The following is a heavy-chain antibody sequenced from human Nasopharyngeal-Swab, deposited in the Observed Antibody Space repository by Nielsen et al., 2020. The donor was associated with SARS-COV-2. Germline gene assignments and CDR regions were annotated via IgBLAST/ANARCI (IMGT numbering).Heavy chain of an antibody. CDR2: ISGSGDTT. J-gene: IGHJ6*02. CDR1: GFTFSSYA. CDR3: AKAPYLRGLDV. D-gene: IGHD2-21*01. Sequence: GESLKISCAASGFTFSSYAMSWVRQAPGKGLEWVSIISGSGDTTYYADSVNDRFTISRDNSKNTLYPQMNSLRVEDTAVYYCAKAPYLRGLDVWGQETTVTVSS. V-gene: IGHV3-23*01.